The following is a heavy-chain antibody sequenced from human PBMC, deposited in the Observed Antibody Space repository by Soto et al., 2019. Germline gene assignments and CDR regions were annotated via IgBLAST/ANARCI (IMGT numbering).Heavy chain of an antibody. CDR2: IYYSGST. V-gene: IGHV4-59*01. CDR1: GGSISSYY. J-gene: IGHJ6*02. D-gene: IGHD3-3*01. Sequence: TLSLTCTVSGGSISSYYWSWIRQPPGKGLEWIGYIYYSGSTNYNPSLKSRVTISVDTSKNQFSLKLSSVTAADTAVYYCARGDFWSGYYTDSYYYYGMDVWGQGTTVTVS. CDR3: ARGDFWSGYYTDSYYYYGMDV.